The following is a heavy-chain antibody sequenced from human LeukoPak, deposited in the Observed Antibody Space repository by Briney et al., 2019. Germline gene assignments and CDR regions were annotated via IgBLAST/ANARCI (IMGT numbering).Heavy chain of an antibody. V-gene: IGHV1-2*02. CDR3: ARIAIGGGEWHFDS. CDR1: GDSFTDYY. D-gene: IGHD3-16*01. Sequence: ASVKVSCKASGDSFTDYYMHWVRQAPGQGLEWMGWINPKSGGTNYAQTFQGRVTMTRDTSIRTAYMELSRLRGDYTAVYYCARIAIGGGEWHFDSWGQGTLVTVSS. CDR2: INPKSGGT. J-gene: IGHJ4*02.